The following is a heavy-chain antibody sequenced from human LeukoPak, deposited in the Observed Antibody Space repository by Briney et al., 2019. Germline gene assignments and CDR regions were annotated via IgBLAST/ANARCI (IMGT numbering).Heavy chain of an antibody. V-gene: IGHV1-18*01. CDR3: ARDDSNMGYCTNGVCYYLDY. CDR2: ISAYNGNT. CDR1: GYTFTSYG. J-gene: IGHJ4*02. D-gene: IGHD2-8*01. Sequence: ASVTDSCKASGYTFTSYGISWVRQAPGQGLEWMGWISAYNGNTNYAQKLQGRVTMTTDTSTSTAYMELRSLRSDDTAVYYCARDDSNMGYCTNGVCYYLDYWGQGTLVTVSS.